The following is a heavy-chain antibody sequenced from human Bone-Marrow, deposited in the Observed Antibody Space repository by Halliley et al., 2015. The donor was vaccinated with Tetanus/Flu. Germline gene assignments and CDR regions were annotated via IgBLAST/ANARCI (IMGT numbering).Heavy chain of an antibody. V-gene: IGHV4-31*02. CDR3: ARDWGHYFDTSGDTYNWFDP. J-gene: IGHJ5*02. Sequence: YTGTTYYNPSLKSRVIISVDTSKNQFSLKLSSVTAADTAVYYCARDWGHYFDTSGDTYNWFDPWGQGTLVTVSS. CDR2: YTGTT. D-gene: IGHD3-22*01.